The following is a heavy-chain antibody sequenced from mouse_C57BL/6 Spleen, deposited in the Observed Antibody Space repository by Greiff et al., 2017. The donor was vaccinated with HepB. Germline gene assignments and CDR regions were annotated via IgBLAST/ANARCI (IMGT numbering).Heavy chain of an antibody. Sequence: EVQGVESGGGLVKPGGSLKLSCAASGFTFSDYGMHWVRQAPEKGLEWVAYISSGSSTIYYADTVQGRFTISRDNAKNTMFLQMTSLRSEDTAMYYWARRFITTVVDWYFDVWGTGTTVTVSS. CDR1: GFTFSDYG. D-gene: IGHD1-1*01. CDR3: ARRFITTVVDWYFDV. CDR2: ISSGSSTI. J-gene: IGHJ1*03. V-gene: IGHV5-17*01.